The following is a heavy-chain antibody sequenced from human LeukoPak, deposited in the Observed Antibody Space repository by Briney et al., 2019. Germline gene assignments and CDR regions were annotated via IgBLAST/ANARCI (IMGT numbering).Heavy chain of an antibody. D-gene: IGHD1-1*01. CDR3: VTDGDKWNDFEY. J-gene: IGHJ4*02. CDR2: IDKDGNEI. V-gene: IGHV3-7*01. CDR1: GLSIRDFW. Sequence: GGSLRLSCAASGLSIRDFWMHWVRQAPGKGLEWVAIIDKDGNEIKYVDSVKGRFTLSRDNAKNSVYLQMNSLTTEDTALYYCVTDGDKWNDFEYWGQGTLVTVSS.